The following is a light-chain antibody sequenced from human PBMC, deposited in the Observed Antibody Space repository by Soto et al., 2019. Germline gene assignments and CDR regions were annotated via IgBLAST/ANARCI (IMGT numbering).Light chain of an antibody. CDR2: KAS. V-gene: IGKV1-5*03. J-gene: IGKJ1*01. CDR3: QQYNSSSRT. CDR1: QSISSW. Sequence: DIQMTQSPSTLSPSVGDRVTITCRASQSISSWLAWYQQKPGKAPKLLIYKASSLESGVPSRFSGSGSGTEFTLTISSLQPDDFATYYCQQYNSSSRTFGQGTKVEIK.